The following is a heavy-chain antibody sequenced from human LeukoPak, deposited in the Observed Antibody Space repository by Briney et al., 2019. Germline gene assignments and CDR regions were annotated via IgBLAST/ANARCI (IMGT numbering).Heavy chain of an antibody. D-gene: IGHD3-3*01. CDR1: GFTFSSYS. J-gene: IGHJ3*02. CDR3: ARIGSGNDAFDI. Sequence: SGGSLRLSCAASGFTFSSYSMNWVRQAPGKGLEWVSYISSSSYIYYADSVKGRFTISRDNAKNSLYLQMNSLRAEDTAVYHCARIGSGNDAFDIWGQGTMVTVSS. V-gene: IGHV3-21*01. CDR2: ISSSSYI.